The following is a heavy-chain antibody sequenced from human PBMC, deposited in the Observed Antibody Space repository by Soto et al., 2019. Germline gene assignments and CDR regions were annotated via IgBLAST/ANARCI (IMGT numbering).Heavy chain of an antibody. J-gene: IGHJ5*02. CDR2: IYYSGST. D-gene: IGHD3-22*01. CDR3: ARDYFDSSDYTTNGFDP. CDR1: GGYISSYY. Sequence: PSETLSLTCTVSGGYISSYYWRWIRQPPGKGLEWIGYIYYSGSTNYNPSLKSRVTISVDASKNQFSLKLTSVTAADTALYYCARDYFDSSDYTTNGFDPWGQGALVTVSS. V-gene: IGHV4-59*08.